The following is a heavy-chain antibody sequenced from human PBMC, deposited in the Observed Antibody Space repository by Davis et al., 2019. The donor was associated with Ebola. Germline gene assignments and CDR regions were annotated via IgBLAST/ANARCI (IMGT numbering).Heavy chain of an antibody. CDR3: AGVDASYYDFWSGYNWFDP. D-gene: IGHD3-3*01. CDR2: IIPIFGTA. V-gene: IGHV1-69*06. Sequence: SVKVSCKASAGTFSSYAISWVRQPPGQGLEWMGGIIPIFGTANYAQKFQGRVTITADKSTSTAYMELSSLSSEETAVYYCAGVDASYYDFWSGYNWFDPWGQGTLVTVSS. J-gene: IGHJ5*02. CDR1: AGTFSSYA.